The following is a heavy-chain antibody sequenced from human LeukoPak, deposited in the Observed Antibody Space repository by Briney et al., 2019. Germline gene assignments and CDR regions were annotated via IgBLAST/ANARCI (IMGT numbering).Heavy chain of an antibody. V-gene: IGHV3-48*03. CDR2: ITSSGNTM. Sequence: PGGSLRLSCAASGFTFSSYEMNWVRQAPGKGLEWVSFITSSGNTMYYADSVKGRFTISRQNFKNTLYLQMNSLTPEDTAVYYCARGSSSSWYFDYWGQGTLVTVSS. D-gene: IGHD2-2*01. CDR3: ARGSSSSWYFDY. J-gene: IGHJ4*02. CDR1: GFTFSSYE.